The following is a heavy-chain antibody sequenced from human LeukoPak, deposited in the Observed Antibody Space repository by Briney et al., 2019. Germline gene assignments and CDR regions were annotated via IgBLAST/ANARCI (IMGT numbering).Heavy chain of an antibody. J-gene: IGHJ4*02. D-gene: IGHD6-19*01. V-gene: IGHV1-2*02. CDR2: INPNSGGT. Sequence: ASVKVSCKASGYTFTGYYMRWVRQPPGQGLEWMGWINPNSGGTNYAQKFQGRVTMARDTSISTAYMELSRLRSDDTAVYYCARGEDMVAGTVNRYWGQGTLVTVSS. CDR1: GYTFTGYY. CDR3: ARGEDMVAGTVNRY.